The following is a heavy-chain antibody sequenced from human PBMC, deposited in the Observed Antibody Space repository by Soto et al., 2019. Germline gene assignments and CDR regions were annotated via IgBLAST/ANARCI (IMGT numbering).Heavy chain of an antibody. CDR1: GGTFSSYA. Sequence: ASVKVSFKASGGTFSSYAISWVRQAPGQGLEWMGGIIPIFGTANYAQKFQGRVTITADESTSTAYMELSSLRSEDTAVYYCARDRYYYDSSGYYYWGQGTLVTV. D-gene: IGHD3-22*01. CDR2: IIPIFGTA. V-gene: IGHV1-69*13. J-gene: IGHJ4*02. CDR3: ARDRYYYDSSGYYY.